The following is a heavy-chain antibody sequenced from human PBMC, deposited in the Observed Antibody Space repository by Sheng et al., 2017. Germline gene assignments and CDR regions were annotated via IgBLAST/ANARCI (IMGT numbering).Heavy chain of an antibody. CDR3: ARLMSYCSGGTCFTTYNWFDS. V-gene: IGHV5-51*07. D-gene: IGHD2-15*01. J-gene: IGHJ5*01. CDR2: INPGDSEI. CDR1: GYDFTNYW. Sequence: EVQLVQSGAEVKKPGESLNISCKASGYDFTNYWIGWVHQMPGKGLEWMGVINPGDSEIRYSPSFQDQVTMSADKSIATAYLQRSGLKASDTAMFYCARLMSYCSGGTCFTTYNWFDSWGQGTL.